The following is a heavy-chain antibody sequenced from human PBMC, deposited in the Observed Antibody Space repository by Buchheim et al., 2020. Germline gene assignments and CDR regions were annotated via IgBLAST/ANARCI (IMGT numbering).Heavy chain of an antibody. D-gene: IGHD2/OR15-2a*01. V-gene: IGHV3-15*01. CDR2: IKSKPDGETT. CDR3: STGGFFFDY. Sequence: EVQMVESGGGLVKPGGSLRLSCAASGFIFSNAWINWVRQAPGKGLAWVGRIKSKPDGETTDYAAPVKGRFTISRDDSKNTVHLQMNSLKSEDTAVYYCSTGGFFFDYWGQGTL. J-gene: IGHJ4*02. CDR1: GFIFSNAW.